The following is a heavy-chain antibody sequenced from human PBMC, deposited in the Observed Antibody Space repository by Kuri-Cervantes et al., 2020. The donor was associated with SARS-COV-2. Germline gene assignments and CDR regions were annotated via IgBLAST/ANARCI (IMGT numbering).Heavy chain of an antibody. CDR3: ARADCSSTSGYGEKAEYGMDV. J-gene: IGHJ6*02. CDR1: GYTLTRYY. D-gene: IGHD2-2*01. V-gene: IGHV1-2*02. CDR2: SNPNGDST. Sequence: ASVKICCKAFGYTLTRYYMHWARQATGQGLKWIGWSNPNGDSTNYAQKFQGMVTMTRDTSISTAYMELSRLRSDDTAVYYCARADCSSTSGYGEKAEYGMDVWCQGTTVTVSS.